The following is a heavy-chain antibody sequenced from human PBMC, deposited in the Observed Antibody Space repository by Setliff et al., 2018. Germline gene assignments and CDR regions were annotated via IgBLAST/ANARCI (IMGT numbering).Heavy chain of an antibody. CDR2: ISPHTGKT. J-gene: IGHJ4*02. D-gene: IGHD2-2*01. Sequence: GASVKVSCQASGYIFTDYGVRWVRQAPGQGLEWVGWISPHTGKTYLAPKFQDRVTLTADTSKTTAYLQLTNLRSDDTAIYFCSRLVRFCTRTSCQRLSGDEYWGQGALVTVSS. CDR3: SRLVRFCTRTSCQRLSGDEY. V-gene: IGHV1-18*01. CDR1: GYIFTDYG.